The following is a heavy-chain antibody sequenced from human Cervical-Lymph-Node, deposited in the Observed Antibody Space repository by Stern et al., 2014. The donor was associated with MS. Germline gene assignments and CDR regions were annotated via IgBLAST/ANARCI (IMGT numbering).Heavy chain of an antibody. D-gene: IGHD1-1*01. CDR3: ARERKVERSAMLLVSFDV. V-gene: IGHV4-34*01. CDR1: GASFSDNY. CDR2: ITSSGGT. Sequence: VQLQQWGAGLLRPSETLSLTCAVHGASFSDNYWRWIRQTPGTGLEWIGEITSSGGTPYNLSLMSRATLPVAPSRTQFSLKLSSLTAADTAMYYCARERKVERSAMLLVSFDVWGQGTLVTVSS. J-gene: IGHJ3*01.